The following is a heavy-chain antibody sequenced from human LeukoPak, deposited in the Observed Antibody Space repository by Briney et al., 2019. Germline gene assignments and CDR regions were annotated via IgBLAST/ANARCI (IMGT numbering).Heavy chain of an antibody. D-gene: IGHD6-19*01. CDR2: ISSSGSTI. Sequence: GGSLRLSCAASGFTFSDYYMSWIRQAPGKGLEWVSYISSSGSTIYYADSVKGRFTISRDNSKNTLYLQMNSLRAEDTAVYYCAKDVSSGNLYYFDYWGQGTLVTVSS. CDR3: AKDVSSGNLYYFDY. CDR1: GFTFSDYY. J-gene: IGHJ4*02. V-gene: IGHV3-11*01.